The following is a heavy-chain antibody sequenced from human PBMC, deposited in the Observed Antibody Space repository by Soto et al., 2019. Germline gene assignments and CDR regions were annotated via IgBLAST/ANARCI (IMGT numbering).Heavy chain of an antibody. D-gene: IGHD2-2*01. CDR2: IYHSGST. V-gene: IGHV4-30-2*01. CDR3: ARLQSATSYGMDV. CDR1: GGSISSGGYS. J-gene: IGHJ6*02. Sequence: SETLSLTCAVSGGSISSGGYSWSWIRQPPGKGLEWIGYIYHSGSTYYNPSLKSRVTISVDRSKNQFSLKLSSVTAADTAVYYCARLQSATSYGMDVWGQGTTVTVSS.